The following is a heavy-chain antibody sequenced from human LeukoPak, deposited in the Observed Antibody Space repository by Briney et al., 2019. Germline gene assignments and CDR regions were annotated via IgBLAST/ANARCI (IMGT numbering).Heavy chain of an antibody. CDR3: ARDLAYFDY. J-gene: IGHJ4*02. D-gene: IGHD3-16*01. CDR2: IYSSGTT. CDR1: RFXISSNY. Sequence: GGSLRLSCAASRFXISSNYITWVRQAPGKGLEWVSVIYSSGTTYFADSVKGRFTISRDNSKNTLYLQMNSLRAEDTAVYYCARDLAYFDYWGQGTLVTVSS. V-gene: IGHV3-53*01.